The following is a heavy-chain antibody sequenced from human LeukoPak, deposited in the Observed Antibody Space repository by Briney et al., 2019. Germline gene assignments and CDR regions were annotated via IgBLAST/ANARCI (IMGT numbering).Heavy chain of an antibody. CDR1: GGSISSSSHS. D-gene: IGHD6-19*01. CDR2: INHSGST. J-gene: IGHJ4*02. CDR3: ASLIAVAGTSDY. Sequence: PSETLSLTCTVSGGSISSSSHSWGWIRQPPGKGLEWIGEINHSGSTNYNPSLKSRVTISVDTSKNQFSLKLSSVTAADTAVYYCASLIAVAGTSDYWGQGTLVTVSS. V-gene: IGHV4-39*07.